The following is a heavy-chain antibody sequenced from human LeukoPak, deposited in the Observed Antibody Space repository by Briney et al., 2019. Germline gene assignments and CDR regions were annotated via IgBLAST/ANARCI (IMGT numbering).Heavy chain of an antibody. Sequence: SETLSLTCAVYGGSFSGYYWSWIRQPPGKGLEWIGEINHSGSTNYNRFLKSRVTISVDTSENQFSLKLSPVTAADTAVYYCASGKSDTAMANYYYYMDVWGKGTTVTVSS. D-gene: IGHD5-18*01. CDR1: GGSFSGYY. V-gene: IGHV4-34*01. CDR2: INHSGST. J-gene: IGHJ6*03. CDR3: ASGKSDTAMANYYYYMDV.